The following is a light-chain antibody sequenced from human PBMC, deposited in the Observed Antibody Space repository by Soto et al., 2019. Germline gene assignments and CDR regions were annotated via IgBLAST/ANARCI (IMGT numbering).Light chain of an antibody. CDR2: AAS. CDR3: QPSSNSPLT. CDR1: QNVLNN. Sequence: ILMTQSPATLSVSPGDGATLSCLASQNVLNNLAWYQQKPGQAPRLLIYAASTRATGIPARFSGSASGKDFPTTISSLATEDSAVYYCQPSSNSPLTVGGGTQVEIK. J-gene: IGKJ4*01. V-gene: IGKV3-15*01.